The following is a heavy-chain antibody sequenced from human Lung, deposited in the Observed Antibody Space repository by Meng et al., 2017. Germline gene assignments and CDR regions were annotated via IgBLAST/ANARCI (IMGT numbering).Heavy chain of an antibody. V-gene: IGHV4-34*01. D-gene: IGHD4-11*01. CDR3: ARGPTTMAHDFDY. CDR2: INHSGST. Sequence: VQLQQWGGGRLNPSETLSPTFGVSGGSFSDYYWSWIRQPPGKGREWIGEINHSGSTNYNPSLESRATISVDTSQNNLSLKLSSVTAADSAVYYCARGPTTMAHDFDYWGQGTLVTVSS. J-gene: IGHJ4*02. CDR1: GGSFSDYY.